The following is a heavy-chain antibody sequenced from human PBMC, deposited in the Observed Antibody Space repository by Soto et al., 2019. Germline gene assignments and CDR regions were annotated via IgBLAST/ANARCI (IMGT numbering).Heavy chain of an antibody. CDR3: AKNQGVELVPLATVDWFDP. CDR1: GFIFDNFG. V-gene: IGHV3-23*01. J-gene: IGHJ5*02. Sequence: GGSLRRTCAGSGFIFDNFGMSWVRQAPGKGLEWISSISGSGFKKYYADSVRGRFTISRDNSKSTVYLELNNLSAEDTAVYHCAKNQGVELVPLATVDWFDPWGQGSVV. D-gene: IGHD1-26*01. CDR2: ISGSGFKK.